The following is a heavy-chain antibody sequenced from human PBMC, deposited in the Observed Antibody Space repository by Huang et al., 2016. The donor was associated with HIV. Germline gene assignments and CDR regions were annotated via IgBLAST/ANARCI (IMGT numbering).Heavy chain of an antibody. CDR3: ARDPRIQSWLNFFDY. V-gene: IGHV3-74*01. CDR2: MNSDGSSK. D-gene: IGHD3-22*01. J-gene: IGHJ4*02. Sequence: EVQLVESGGGLVQPGGSLRLSCAASGFSISSYWMHWVRQAPGKGVVWGERMNSDGSSKSYADSVKGRFTISRDNAKNTLYLQMNSLRAEDTAVYYCARDPRIQSWLNFFDYWGQGTLVSVSS. CDR1: GFSISSYW.